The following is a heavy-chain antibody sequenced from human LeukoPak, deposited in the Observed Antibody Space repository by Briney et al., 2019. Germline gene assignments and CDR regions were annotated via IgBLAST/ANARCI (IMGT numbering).Heavy chain of an antibody. Sequence: GGSLRLSCTASGFLFSSHSMNWVRQAPGEGLQWVSSIGNSVNYIYYADSVKGRFTISRDDAKNSLYPQMDSLRAEDTALYYCARVPSGTYPSFYFDHWGQGSLVTVSS. J-gene: IGHJ4*02. CDR3: ARVPSGTYPSFYFDH. D-gene: IGHD1-26*01. CDR1: GFLFSSHS. CDR2: IGNSVNYI. V-gene: IGHV3-21*06.